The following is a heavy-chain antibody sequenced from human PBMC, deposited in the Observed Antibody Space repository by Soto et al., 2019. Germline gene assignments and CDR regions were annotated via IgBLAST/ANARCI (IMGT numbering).Heavy chain of an antibody. V-gene: IGHV1-18*01. D-gene: IGHD2-2*01. CDR3: ASDLPGVVVPAAMNIAYYYYYDMDV. CDR2: ISAYNGNT. Sequence: QVQLVQSGAEVKKPGASVKVSCKASGYTFTSYGISWVRQAPGQGLEWMGWISAYNGNTNYAQKLQGRVTMTTDTSTSTAYMELRSLRSDDTAVYYCASDLPGVVVPAAMNIAYYYYYDMDVRGQGTTVTVSS. CDR1: GYTFTSYG. J-gene: IGHJ6*02.